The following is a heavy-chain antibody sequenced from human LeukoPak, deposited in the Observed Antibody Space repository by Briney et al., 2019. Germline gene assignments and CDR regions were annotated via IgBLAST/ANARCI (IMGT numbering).Heavy chain of an antibody. V-gene: IGHV1-8*03. J-gene: IGHJ4*02. Sequence: ASVKVSCKASGYTFTNYDINWVRQAVGQGLEWMGWMIPNSGNTGYAQKFQGRVTITADKSTSTAYMELSSLRSEDTAVYYCASPTSRRYYGSGSYFWVYWGQGTLVTVSS. CDR2: MIPNSGNT. CDR3: ASPTSRRYYGSGSYFWVY. CDR1: GYTFTNYD. D-gene: IGHD3-10*01.